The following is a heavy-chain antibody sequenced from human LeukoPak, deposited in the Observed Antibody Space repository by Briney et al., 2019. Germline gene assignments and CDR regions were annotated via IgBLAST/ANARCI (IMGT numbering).Heavy chain of an antibody. CDR3: AKERATYNFGGGFDY. CDR1: GGSISNIDYY. D-gene: IGHD3-16*01. CDR2: LYYSGST. V-gene: IGHV4-39*07. J-gene: IGHJ4*02. Sequence: SETLSLTCTVSGGSISNIDYYWGWIRQPPGAGLEWIGSLYYSGSTYYNPSLRSRVILSVDTSENQFSLQLRSVAAADTAVYYCAKERATYNFGGGFDYWAQGTLVTVSS.